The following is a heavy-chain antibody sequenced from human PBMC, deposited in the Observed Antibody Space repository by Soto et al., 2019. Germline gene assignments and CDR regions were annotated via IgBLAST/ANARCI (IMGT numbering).Heavy chain of an antibody. CDR2: FYYSGST. CDR3: ARTSDYGELRNRDY. J-gene: IGHJ4*02. D-gene: IGHD4-17*01. V-gene: IGHV4-31*03. CDR1: GGPISSGGYY. Sequence: PSETLSLTCTVSGGPISSGGYYWSWIRQHPGKGLEWIGYFYYSGSTYYNPSLKSRFTISVDTSKNQFSLKLSSVTAADTAVYYCARTSDYGELRNRDYWGQGTLVTVSS.